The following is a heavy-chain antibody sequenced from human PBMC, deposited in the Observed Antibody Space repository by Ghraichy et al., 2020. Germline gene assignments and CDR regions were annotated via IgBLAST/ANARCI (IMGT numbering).Heavy chain of an antibody. CDR2: IYWDDDK. CDR3: SHQQGASSLDY. Sequence: SGPTLVKPTQTLTLTCNFSGFSLINDGMGVGWIRQPPGKALEWLATIYWDDDKRYNPSLQRRLTVTKDTSKKQVVLTLTDMDPVDTATYYCSHQQGASSLDYWGPGTLVTVSS. V-gene: IGHV2-5*02. CDR1: GFSLINDGMG. D-gene: IGHD2-15*01. J-gene: IGHJ4*02.